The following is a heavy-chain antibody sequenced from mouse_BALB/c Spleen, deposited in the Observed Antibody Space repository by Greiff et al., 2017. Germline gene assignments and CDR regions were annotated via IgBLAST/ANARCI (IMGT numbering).Heavy chain of an antibody. D-gene: IGHD1-1*01. CDR3: ARHDYYGRSGYFDV. J-gene: IGHJ1*01. Sequence: EVKVVESGGGLVQPGGSLKLSCAASGFTFSSYTMSWVRQTPEKRLEWVAYISNGGGSTYYPDTVKGRFTISRDNAKNTLYLQMSSLKSEDTAMYYCARHDYYGRSGYFDVWGAGTTVTVSS. V-gene: IGHV5-12-2*01. CDR1: GFTFSSYT. CDR2: ISNGGGST.